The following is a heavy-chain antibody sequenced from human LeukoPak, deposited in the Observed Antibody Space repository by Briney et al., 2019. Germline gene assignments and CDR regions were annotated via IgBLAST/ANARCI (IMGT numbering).Heavy chain of an antibody. J-gene: IGHJ5*02. Sequence: GGSLRLSCAASGFTFSSYWMHWIRQAPGKGLVWVSRISTDGSSTSYADSVKGRFTISRDNAKNTLYLQMNSLRAEDTAVYYCARDRVSTPPREGGYYGFANNWFDPWGQGTLVTVSS. D-gene: IGHD3-22*01. V-gene: IGHV3-74*01. CDR2: ISTDGSST. CDR1: GFTFSSYW. CDR3: ARDRVSTPPREGGYYGFANNWFDP.